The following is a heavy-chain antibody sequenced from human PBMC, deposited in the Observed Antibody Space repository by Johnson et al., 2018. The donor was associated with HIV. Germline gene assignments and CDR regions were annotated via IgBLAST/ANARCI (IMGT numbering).Heavy chain of an antibody. CDR2: ISYDGNNT. CDR1: GFTFSSYG. D-gene: IGHD3-16*01. V-gene: IGHV3-30*18. J-gene: IGHJ3*02. Sequence: VQLMEYGGGVVQPGRSLRLSCAASGFTFSSYGMHWVRQAPGKGLEWVAVISYDGNNTYYADSVKGRFTISRDNSKNTLYLQMNSLRAEDTAVYYCAKPMGGDDAFDIWGQGTTVTVSS. CDR3: AKPMGGDDAFDI.